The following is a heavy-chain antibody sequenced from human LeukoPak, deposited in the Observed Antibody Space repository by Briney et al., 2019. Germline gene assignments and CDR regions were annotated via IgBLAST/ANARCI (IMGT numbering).Heavy chain of an antibody. CDR3: AKGLAIAVAGTIDY. Sequence: GRSLRLSCAASGFTFSSYAMSWVRQAPGKGLEWVSAISGSGGSTYYADSVKGRFTISRDNSKNTLYLQMNSLRAEDTAVYYCAKGLAIAVAGTIDYWGQGTLVTVSS. D-gene: IGHD6-19*01. V-gene: IGHV3-23*01. CDR2: ISGSGGST. J-gene: IGHJ4*02. CDR1: GFTFSSYA.